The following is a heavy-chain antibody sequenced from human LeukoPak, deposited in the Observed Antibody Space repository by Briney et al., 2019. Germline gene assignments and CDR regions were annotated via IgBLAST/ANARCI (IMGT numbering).Heavy chain of an antibody. CDR3: ARHFTQPRYYVSGSYGYAHYSYYGLDV. D-gene: IGHD3-10*01. Sequence: GESLKISCKGSGYNFSDYWIAWVRQMPGKGLEWIGIIYPGDSDAKYSPSFQGQVTLSADKSISTAFLQWNTLKASDSAMYYGARHFTQPRYYVSGSYGYAHYSYYGLDVWGQGTPVTVSS. CDR2: IYPGDSDA. J-gene: IGHJ6*02. V-gene: IGHV5-51*01. CDR1: GYNFSDYW.